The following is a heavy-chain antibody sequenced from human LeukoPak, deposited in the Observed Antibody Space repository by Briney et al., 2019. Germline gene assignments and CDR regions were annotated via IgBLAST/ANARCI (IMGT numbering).Heavy chain of an antibody. CDR2: IKEDGSEK. CDR3: TRRFDY. Sequence: QTGGSLRLSCAASGFAFGSYWMSWVRQAPGKGLEWVANIKEDGSEKYYLDSVKGRISISRDSAKNSLYLQINSLKVEDRAVYYCTRRFDYWGQGTLVTVSS. J-gene: IGHJ4*02. V-gene: IGHV3-7*01. CDR1: GFAFGSYW.